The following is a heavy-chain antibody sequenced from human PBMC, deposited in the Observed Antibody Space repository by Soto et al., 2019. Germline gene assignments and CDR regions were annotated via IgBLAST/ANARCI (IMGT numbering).Heavy chain of an antibody. CDR2: ISGSGGST. CDR1: GFTFSSYA. J-gene: IGHJ6*02. Sequence: VGSLRLSCAASGFTFSSYAMSWVRQAPGKGLEWVSAISGSGGSTYYADSVKGRFTISRDNSKNTLYLQMNSLRAEDTAVYYCAKEMGVYGSGSGSNYYGMDVWGQGTTVTVSS. D-gene: IGHD3-10*01. V-gene: IGHV3-23*01. CDR3: AKEMGVYGSGSGSNYYGMDV.